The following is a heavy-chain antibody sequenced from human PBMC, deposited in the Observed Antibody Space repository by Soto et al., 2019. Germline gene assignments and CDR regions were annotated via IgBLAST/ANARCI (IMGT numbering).Heavy chain of an antibody. D-gene: IGHD3-10*01. Sequence: HWVRESPVQGLEGLGWIMSNTNATTYAQTLRASGTMTTDTSINMFYLDLGRLRYDDTAVYYCAGRRRDFGSIDGFNVWVEGATITVSS. CDR2: IMSNTNAT. J-gene: IGHJ6*02. CDR3: AGRRRDFGSIDGFNV. V-gene: IGHV1-2*02.